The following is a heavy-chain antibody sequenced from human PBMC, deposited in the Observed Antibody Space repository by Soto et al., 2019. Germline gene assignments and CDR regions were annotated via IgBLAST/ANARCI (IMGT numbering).Heavy chain of an antibody. CDR1: GFTFSSYT. CDR2: ISGSGGST. D-gene: IGHD1-26*01. J-gene: IGHJ4*02. Sequence: EVQLLESGGGLVQPGGSLRLSCAASGFTFSSYTMSWVRQAPGKGLEWVSAISGSGGSTYYADSVKGRFTISRDNSKNTLYLQMNSLRAEDTAVYYCASGRRGGSRSCFDYWGQGTLVTVSS. V-gene: IGHV3-23*01. CDR3: ASGRRGGSRSCFDY.